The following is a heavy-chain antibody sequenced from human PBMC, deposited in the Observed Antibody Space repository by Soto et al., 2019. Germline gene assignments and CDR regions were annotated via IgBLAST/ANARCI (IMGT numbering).Heavy chain of an antibody. V-gene: IGHV3-11*01. CDR3: AKPLSPFSSSYIDY. J-gene: IGHJ4*02. CDR1: GFTRMDFN. CDR2: ISGDVYAI. Sequence: ALRRTCVTSGFTRMDFNKNLVRQAQRKRPEWAPYISGDVYAIYYSDSGKCRFTISRDNAKNSLDLQMTNLSAEDTAVYYCAKPLSPFSSSYIDYWAQGTMVIVSS. D-gene: IGHD3-22*01.